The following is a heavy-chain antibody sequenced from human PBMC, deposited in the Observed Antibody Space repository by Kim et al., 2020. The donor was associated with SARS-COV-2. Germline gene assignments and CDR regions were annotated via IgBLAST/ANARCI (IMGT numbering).Heavy chain of an antibody. V-gene: IGHV3-30*18. D-gene: IGHD1-7*01. CDR1: GFTFSSYG. CDR3: AKEMRWQNYEFDY. CDR2: ISYDGSNK. J-gene: IGHJ4*02. Sequence: GGSLRLSCAASGFTFSSYGMHWVRQAPGKGLEWVAVISYDGSNKYYADSVKGRFTISRDNSKNTLYLQMNSLRAEDTAVYYCAKEMRWQNYEFDYWGQGTLVTVSS.